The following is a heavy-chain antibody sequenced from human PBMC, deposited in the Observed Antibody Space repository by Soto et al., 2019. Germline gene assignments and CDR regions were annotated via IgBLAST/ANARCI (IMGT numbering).Heavy chain of an antibody. Sequence: QITLKESGPTLVKPTQTLTLTCTFSGFSLTETGMGVGWIRQPPGKALEWLAHIYWDDDKRYSPSLKRGLTISKGASKIPEVLTKPNVDAGDTATYYGAHRRSGYFDSWGQGALVTVSS. CDR2: IYWDDDK. V-gene: IGHV2-5*02. CDR3: AHRRSGYFDS. CDR1: GFSLTETGMG. J-gene: IGHJ4*02.